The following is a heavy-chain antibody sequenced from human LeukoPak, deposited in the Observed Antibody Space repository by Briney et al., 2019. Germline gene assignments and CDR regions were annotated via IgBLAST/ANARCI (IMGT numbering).Heavy chain of an antibody. CDR2: ISGSGGST. D-gene: IGHD2-21*02. J-gene: IGHJ3*02. V-gene: IGHV3-23*01. CDR3: AKDKGDARGGVVAFDI. Sequence: GGSLRLSCAASGFTFSSYAMSWVRQAPGKGLEWVSAISGSGGSTYYADSVKGRFTISRDNSKDTLYLQMNSLRAEDTAVYYCAKDKGDARGGVVAFDIWGQGTMVTVSS. CDR1: GFTFSSYA.